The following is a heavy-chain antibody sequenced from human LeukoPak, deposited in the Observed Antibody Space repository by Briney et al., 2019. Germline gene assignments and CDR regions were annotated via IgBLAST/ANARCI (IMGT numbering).Heavy chain of an antibody. J-gene: IGHJ4*02. V-gene: IGHV3-33*06. CDR3: AKDMDVYGSGSYYKGFDY. CDR2: IWYDGSNK. D-gene: IGHD3-10*01. CDR1: GFTFSSYG. Sequence: GGSLRLSCAASGFTFSSYGMHWVRQAPGKGLECVAVIWYDGSNKYYADSVKGRFTISRDNSKNTLYLEMNSLRVEDTAVYYCAKDMDVYGSGSYYKGFDYWGQGTLVAVAS.